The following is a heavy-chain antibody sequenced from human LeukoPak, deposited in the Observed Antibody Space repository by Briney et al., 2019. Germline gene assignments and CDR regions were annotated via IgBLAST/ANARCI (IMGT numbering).Heavy chain of an antibody. V-gene: IGHV7-4-1*02. J-gene: IGHJ6*03. CDR3: ARDPRHYDFWSGYYTMEDYYYYYMDV. CDR2: INTNTGNP. D-gene: IGHD3-3*01. Sequence: ASVKVSCKASGYTFTSYAMNWVRQAPGQGLEWMGWINTNTGNPTYAQGFTGRFVFSLDTSVSTAYLQISSLKAEDTAVYYCARDPRHYDFWSGYYTMEDYYYYYMDVWGKGTTVTVSS. CDR1: GYTFTSYA.